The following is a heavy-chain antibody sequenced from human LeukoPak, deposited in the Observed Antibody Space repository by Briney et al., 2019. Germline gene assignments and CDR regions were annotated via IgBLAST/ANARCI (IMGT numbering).Heavy chain of an antibody. J-gene: IGHJ4*02. Sequence: GASVKVSCKASGYTFTSYDINWVRQATGQGLEWMGWMNPNSGNTGYAQKFQGRVTMTRNTSISTAYMELSSLRSEDTAVYYCARTYDTSSGWTRFFDYWGQGTLVTVSS. V-gene: IGHV1-8*01. CDR2: MNPNSGNT. D-gene: IGHD6-19*01. CDR3: ARTYDTSSGWTRFFDY. CDR1: GYTFTSYD.